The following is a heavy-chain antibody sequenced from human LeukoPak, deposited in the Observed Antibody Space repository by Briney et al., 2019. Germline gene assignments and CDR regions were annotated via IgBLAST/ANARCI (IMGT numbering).Heavy chain of an antibody. J-gene: IGHJ6*03. CDR2: ITSSSTYT. CDR3: AKTADNLYGDYVDYYYYMDV. Sequence: GGSLRLSCAASGFSFSSYNMNWVRQTPGKGLEWVSSITSSSTYTFYADSVKGRFTISRDNSKNTLYLQMNSLRAEDTAVYYCAKTADNLYGDYVDYYYYMDVWGKGTTVTISS. CDR1: GFSFSSYN. V-gene: IGHV3-21*01. D-gene: IGHD4-17*01.